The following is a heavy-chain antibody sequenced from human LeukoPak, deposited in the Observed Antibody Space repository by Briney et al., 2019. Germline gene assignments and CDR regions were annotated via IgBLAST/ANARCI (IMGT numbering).Heavy chain of an antibody. V-gene: IGHV1-24*01. CDR1: GYTLTELS. D-gene: IGHD2-2*01. CDR2: FDPEDGET. CDR3: ATPERDCSSTSCYSFDY. Sequence: ASVKVSCKVSGYTLTELSMHRVRQAPGKGLEWMGGFDPEDGETIYAQKFQGRVTMTEDTSTDTAYMELSSLRSEDTAVYYCATPERDCSSTSCYSFDYWGQGTLVTVSS. J-gene: IGHJ4*02.